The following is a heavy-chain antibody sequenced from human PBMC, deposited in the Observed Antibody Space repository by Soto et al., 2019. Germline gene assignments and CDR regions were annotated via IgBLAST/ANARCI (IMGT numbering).Heavy chain of an antibody. D-gene: IGHD6-13*01. Sequence: PSETLSLTCAVYGGSFSGYYWSWIRQPPGKGLEWIGEINHSGSTNYNPSLKSRVTISVDTSKNQFSLKLSSVTAADTAVYYCARVGPTLYSRSCWFAPWGQGTLVTVAS. CDR1: GGSFSGYY. V-gene: IGHV4-34*01. J-gene: IGHJ5*02. CDR3: ARVGPTLYSRSCWFAP. CDR2: INHSGST.